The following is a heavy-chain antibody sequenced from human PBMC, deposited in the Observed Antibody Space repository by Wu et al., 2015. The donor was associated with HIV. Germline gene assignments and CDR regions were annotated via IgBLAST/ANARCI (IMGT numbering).Heavy chain of an antibody. CDR1: GGIVISIA. J-gene: IGHJ4*02. Sequence: QVQLLQSGTEVKKPGSSVTVSCKASGGIVISIAISWVRQAPGQGLEWMGGIIPIFGRANYAQKFRGRVAITTDESTNTAYMELSGLRSEDTGVYYCARVGATEINNIWGQGTLVTVSS. CDR3: ARVGATEINNI. D-gene: IGHD1-26*01. V-gene: IGHV1-69*05. CDR2: IIPIFGRA.